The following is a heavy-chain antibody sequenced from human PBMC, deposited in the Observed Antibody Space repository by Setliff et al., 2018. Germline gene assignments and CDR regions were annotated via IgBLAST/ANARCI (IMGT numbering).Heavy chain of an antibody. Sequence: GASVKVSCKASGYTFTGYYMHWVRQAPGQGPEWMGRINPNSGGTNYAQKFQGRVTMTRDTSISTAYMELSRLRSDDTAVYYCARIMGIVGDNWFDPWGQGTLVTVSS. CDR3: ARIMGIVGDNWFDP. D-gene: IGHD1-26*01. CDR2: INPNSGGT. CDR1: GYTFTGYY. J-gene: IGHJ5*02. V-gene: IGHV1-2*06.